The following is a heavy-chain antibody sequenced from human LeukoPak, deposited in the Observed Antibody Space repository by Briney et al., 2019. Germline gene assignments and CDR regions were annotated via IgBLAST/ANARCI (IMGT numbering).Heavy chain of an antibody. V-gene: IGHV1-69*01. CDR3: ARRGDRSSDFDY. CDR1: GYTFTSYY. D-gene: IGHD6-6*01. CDR2: IIPVFGTA. J-gene: IGHJ4*02. Sequence: KTGGSLTLSCEASGYTFTSYYMNWVRQAPGQGLEWMGGIIPVFGTADYAQKFQGRVTITADESTSTAYMELSSLRSEDTAVYYCARRGDRSSDFDYWGQGTLVTVSS.